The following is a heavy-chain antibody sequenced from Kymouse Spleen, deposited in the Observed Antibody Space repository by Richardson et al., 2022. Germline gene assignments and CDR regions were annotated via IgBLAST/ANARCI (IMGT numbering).Heavy chain of an antibody. CDR2: IWYDGSNK. V-gene: IGHV3-33*01. J-gene: IGHJ4*02. Sequence: QVQLVESGGGVVQPGRSLRLSCAASGFTFSSYGMHWVRQAPGKGLEWVAVIWYDGSNKYYADSVKGRFTISRDNSKNTLYLQMNSLRAEDTAVYYCARGNSSSFFDYWGQGTLVTVSS. D-gene: IGHD6-6*01. CDR3: ARGNSSSFFDY. CDR1: GFTFSSYG.